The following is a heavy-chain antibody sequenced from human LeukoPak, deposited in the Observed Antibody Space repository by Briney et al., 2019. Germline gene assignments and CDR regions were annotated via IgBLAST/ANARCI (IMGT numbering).Heavy chain of an antibody. D-gene: IGHD3-16*01. CDR3: TSHPIMITFGGANY. Sequence: GGSLRLSCAASGFTVSSIHMVWVRQAPGKGLEWVGFIRSKAYGGTTEYAASVKGRFTISRDDSKSIAYLQMNSLKTEDTAVYYCTSHPIMITFGGANYWGQGTLVTVSS. V-gene: IGHV3-49*04. CDR1: GFTVSSIH. J-gene: IGHJ4*02. CDR2: IRSKAYGGTT.